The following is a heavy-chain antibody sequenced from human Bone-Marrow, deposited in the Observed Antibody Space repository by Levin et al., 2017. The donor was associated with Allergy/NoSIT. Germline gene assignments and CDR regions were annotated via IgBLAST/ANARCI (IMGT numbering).Heavy chain of an antibody. J-gene: IGHJ6*04. CDR1: GFSLRTYS. Sequence: PGGSLRLSCAASGFSLRTYSMDWVRQAPGKGLEWISYIGYGGNIYYADSVRGRFTASRDNAKNSLYLQMNSLTAEDTAVYYCARDRGVAYSMDVWGEGTTVTVSS. V-gene: IGHV3-48*01. CDR3: ARDRGVAYSMDV. CDR2: IGYGGNI. D-gene: IGHD1-14*01.